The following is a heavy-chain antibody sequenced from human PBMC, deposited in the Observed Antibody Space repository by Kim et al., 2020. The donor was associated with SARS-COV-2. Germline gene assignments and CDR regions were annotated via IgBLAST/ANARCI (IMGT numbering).Heavy chain of an antibody. D-gene: IGHD2-15*01. Sequence: SETLSLTCVVYGGSFSGYYWSWIRQPPGKGLEWIGEIYHNGSTNYNPSLKSRVTISVYTSRNQFSLMLSSVTAADTAVYYCSRSSRYCSGGTCSLGYYYYYMDVWGNGTTVTVSS. CDR2: IYHNGST. J-gene: IGHJ6*03. V-gene: IGHV4-34*01. CDR3: SRSSRYCSGGTCSLGYYYYYMDV. CDR1: GGSFSGYY.